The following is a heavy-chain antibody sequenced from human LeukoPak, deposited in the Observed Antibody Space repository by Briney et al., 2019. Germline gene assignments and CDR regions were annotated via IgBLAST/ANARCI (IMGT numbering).Heavy chain of an antibody. CDR1: GFTLSSYS. CDR2: ISSSSSYI. J-gene: IGHJ5*02. D-gene: IGHD2/OR15-2a*01. CDR3: AREHDYLNWFDP. V-gene: IGHV3-21*01. Sequence: GGSLRLSCAASGFTLSSYSVNWVRQAPGKGLEWVSSISSSSSYIYYADSVKGRFTISRDNAKNSLYLQMNSLRAEDTAVYYCAREHDYLNWFDPWGQGTLVTVSS.